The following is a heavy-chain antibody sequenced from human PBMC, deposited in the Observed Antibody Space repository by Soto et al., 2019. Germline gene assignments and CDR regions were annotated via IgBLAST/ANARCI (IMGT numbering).Heavy chain of an antibody. J-gene: IGHJ4*02. CDR1: GYGFTTYG. Sequence: QVHLVQSGSEVEKPGASVKVSCKGSGYGFTTYGITWVRQAPGQGLEWMAWISAHNGNTDYAQNLQGRVTVTRDTSTSTAYMELRSQRSDDTAVYYCARGRYGDYWGQGALVTVSS. V-gene: IGHV1-18*01. D-gene: IGHD1-1*01. CDR2: ISAHNGNT. CDR3: ARGRYGDY.